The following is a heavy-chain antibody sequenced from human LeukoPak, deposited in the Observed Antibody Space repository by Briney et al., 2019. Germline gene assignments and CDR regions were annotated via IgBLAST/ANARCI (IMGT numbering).Heavy chain of an antibody. CDR2: IHYSGSP. V-gene: IGHV4-59*11. CDR3: ARFGVDYDMDV. CDR1: GGSISGHY. Sequence: PSETLSLTCTVSGGSISGHYWTWIRQPPGKGLEWIGQIHYSGSPDYNPSLKSRVTISVDTSKNQISLKVTSVTGDDTAVYYCARFGVDYDMDVWGQGTTVTVSS. J-gene: IGHJ6*02. D-gene: IGHD3-16*01.